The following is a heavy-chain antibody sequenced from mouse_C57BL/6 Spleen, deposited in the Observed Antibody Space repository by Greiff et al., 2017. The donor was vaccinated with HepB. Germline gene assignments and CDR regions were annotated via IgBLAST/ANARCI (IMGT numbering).Heavy chain of an antibody. Sequence: QVQLQQPGAELVKPGASVKLSCKASGYTFTSYWMHWVKQRPGQGLEWIGMIHPNSGSTNYNEKFKSKATLTVDKSSSTAYMQLSSLTSEDSAVYYCARFYDGYYFPWFAYWGQGTLVTVSA. CDR3: ARFYDGYYFPWFAY. CDR2: IHPNSGST. D-gene: IGHD2-3*01. CDR1: GYTFTSYW. V-gene: IGHV1-64*01. J-gene: IGHJ3*01.